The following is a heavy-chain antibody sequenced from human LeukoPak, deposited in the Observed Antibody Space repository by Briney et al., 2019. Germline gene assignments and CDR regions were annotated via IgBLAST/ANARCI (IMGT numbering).Heavy chain of an antibody. Sequence: PSETLSLTCAVYGGSFSGYYWSWIRQPPGKGLEWIGEINHSGSTNYNPSLKSRVTISVDTSKNQFSLKLSSVTAADTAVYYCARGPRIGKWLPNDAFDIWGQGTMVTVSS. CDR1: GGSFSGYY. V-gene: IGHV4-34*01. J-gene: IGHJ3*02. CDR2: INHSGST. CDR3: ARGPRIGKWLPNDAFDI. D-gene: IGHD3-22*01.